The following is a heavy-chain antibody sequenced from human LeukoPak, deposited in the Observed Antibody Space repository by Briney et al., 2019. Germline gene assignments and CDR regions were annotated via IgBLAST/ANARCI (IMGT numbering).Heavy chain of an antibody. J-gene: IGHJ4*02. CDR1: GGSISSSSYY. CDR2: IYYSGST. V-gene: IGHV4-39*07. Sequence: SETLSLTCTVSGGSISSSSYYWGWIRQPPGKGLEWIGSIYYSGSTYYNPSLKSRVTISVDTSKNQFSLKLSSVTAADTAVYYCAREGTFSLLDYWGQGTLVTVSS. D-gene: IGHD3-3*02. CDR3: AREGTFSLLDY.